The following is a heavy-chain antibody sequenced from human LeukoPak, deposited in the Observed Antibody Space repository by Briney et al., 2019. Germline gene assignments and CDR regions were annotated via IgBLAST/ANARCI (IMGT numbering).Heavy chain of an antibody. CDR1: GYTFTGYY. J-gene: IGHJ5*02. CDR3: ARGTSYDILTGYQNWFDP. D-gene: IGHD3-9*01. Sequence: GASVKVSCKASGYTFTGYYMHWVRQAPGQGLEWMGWINPNSGNTGYAQKFQGRVTMTRNTSISTAYMELSSLRSEDTAVYYCARGTSYDILTGYQNWFDPWGQGTLVTVSS. CDR2: INPNSGNT. V-gene: IGHV1-8*02.